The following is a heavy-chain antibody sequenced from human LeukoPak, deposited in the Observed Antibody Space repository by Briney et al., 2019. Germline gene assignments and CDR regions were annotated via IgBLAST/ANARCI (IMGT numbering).Heavy chain of an antibody. J-gene: IGHJ3*02. Sequence: ASVKVSCKASGYTFSDYYIHWVRQAPGKGLEWMGRFDPEDGERIYGQKFQGRVTMTEDTSTDTAYMELSSLRSEDTAVYYCAIRAYFDKVMLGAFDKWGQGTMVTVSS. CDR3: AIRAYFDKVMLGAFDK. CDR1: GYTFSDYY. D-gene: IGHD3-9*01. CDR2: FDPEDGER. V-gene: IGHV1-24*01.